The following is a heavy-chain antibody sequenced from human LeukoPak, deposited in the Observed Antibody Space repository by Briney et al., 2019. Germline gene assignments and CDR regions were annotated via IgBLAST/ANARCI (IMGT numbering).Heavy chain of an antibody. J-gene: IGHJ5*02. V-gene: IGHV3-7*03. D-gene: IGHD3-10*01. CDR1: GFTFSSHA. CDR2: IKQDGSEK. CDR3: ARDLGSGSYYTNWFDP. Sequence: PGGSLRLSCAASGFTFSSHAMSWVRQAPGKGLEWVANIKQDGSEKYYVDSVKGRFTISRDNAKNSLYLQMNSLRAEDTAVYYCARDLGSGSYYTNWFDPWGQGTLVTVSS.